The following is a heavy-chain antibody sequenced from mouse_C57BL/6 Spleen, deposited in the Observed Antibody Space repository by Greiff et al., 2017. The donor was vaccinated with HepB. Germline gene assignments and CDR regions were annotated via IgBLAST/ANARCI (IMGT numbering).Heavy chain of an antibody. J-gene: IGHJ1*03. CDR2: INYDGSST. CDR1: GFTFSDYY. V-gene: IGHV5-16*01. CDR3: ARRGYGSSYWYFDV. Sequence: VESAGGLVQPGSSMKLSCTASGFTFSDYYMAWVRQVPEKGLEWVANINYDGSSTYYLDSLKSRFIISRDNAKNILYLQMSSLKSEDTATYYCARRGYGSSYWYFDVWGTGTTVTVSS. D-gene: IGHD1-1*01.